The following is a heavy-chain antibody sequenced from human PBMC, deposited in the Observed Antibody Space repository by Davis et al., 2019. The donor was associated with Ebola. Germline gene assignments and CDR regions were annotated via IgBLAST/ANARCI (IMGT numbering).Heavy chain of an antibody. Sequence: GESLKISCAASGFTFSSYAMSWVRQAPGKGLEWVSAISGSGGSTYYADSVKGRFTISRDNSKNTLYLQMNSLRAEDTAVYYCAKYSMGSYDFWSGYYPQDYWGQGTLVTVSS. J-gene: IGHJ4*02. CDR1: GFTFSSYA. V-gene: IGHV3-23*01. D-gene: IGHD3-3*01. CDR2: ISGSGGST. CDR3: AKYSMGSYDFWSGYYPQDY.